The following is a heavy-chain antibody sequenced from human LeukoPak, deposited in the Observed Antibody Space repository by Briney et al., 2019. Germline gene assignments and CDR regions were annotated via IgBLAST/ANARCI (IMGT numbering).Heavy chain of an antibody. J-gene: IGHJ6*03. D-gene: IGHD3-10*01. Sequence: GGSLRLSCAASGFTFSSYSMNWVRQAPGKGLEWVSSISSSSSYIYYADSVKGRLTISRDKAKNSLYLQMNSLRAEDTAVYYCAALPVRGVIPGYYYYYYMDVWGKGTTVTVSS. CDR1: GFTFSSYS. CDR2: ISSSSSYI. V-gene: IGHV3-21*01. CDR3: AALPVRGVIPGYYYYYYMDV.